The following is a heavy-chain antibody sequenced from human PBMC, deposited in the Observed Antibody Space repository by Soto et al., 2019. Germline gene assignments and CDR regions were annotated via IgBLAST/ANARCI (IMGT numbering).Heavy chain of an antibody. CDR1: GYTFTSYG. CDR2: ISAYNGNT. J-gene: IGHJ5*02. D-gene: IGHD3-22*01. Sequence: GASVKVSCKASGYTFTSYGISWVRQAPGQGLEWMGWISAYNGNTNYAQKLQGRVTMTTDTSTSTAYMELRSLRSDDTAVYYCARVGRYYYDSSVAGWFDPWGQGTLVTVSS. V-gene: IGHV1-18*01. CDR3: ARVGRYYYDSSVAGWFDP.